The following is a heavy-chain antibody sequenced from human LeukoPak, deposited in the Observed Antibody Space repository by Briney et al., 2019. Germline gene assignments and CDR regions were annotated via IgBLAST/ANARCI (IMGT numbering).Heavy chain of an antibody. CDR3: ARGGAAGLLVY. Sequence: SGTLSLTCGVSGGSIASLSWWGWVRQSPVKGLEWIGEIYHSGSTTYNPSLKSRVTISVDKSKNEFFLSLSSVTAADTAVYYCARGGAAGLLVYWGQGTLVTVSS. J-gene: IGHJ4*02. CDR2: IYHSGST. CDR1: GGSIASLSW. D-gene: IGHD3-22*01. V-gene: IGHV4-4*02.